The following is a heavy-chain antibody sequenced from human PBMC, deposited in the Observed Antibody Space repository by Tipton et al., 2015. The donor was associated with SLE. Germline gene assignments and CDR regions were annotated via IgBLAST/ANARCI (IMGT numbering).Heavy chain of an antibody. D-gene: IGHD3-3*01. J-gene: IGHJ3*02. CDR3: ARHGRFLEWLGNDAFDI. CDR1: GGSFSGYY. Sequence: TLSLTCAVYGGSFSGYYWSWIRQPPGKGLEWIGEINHSGRTNYNPSLKSRVTISVDTSKNQFSLKLSSVTAADTAVYHCARHGRFLEWLGNDAFDIWGQGTMVTVSS. CDR2: INHSGRT. V-gene: IGHV4-34*01.